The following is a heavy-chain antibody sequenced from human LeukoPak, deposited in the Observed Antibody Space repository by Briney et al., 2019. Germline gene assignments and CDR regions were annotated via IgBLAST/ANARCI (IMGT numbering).Heavy chain of an antibody. CDR1: GYTFSSYG. Sequence: GASVRVSCKASGYTFSSYGISWVRQAPGQGLEWMGWISTYNGKTNYAQKLQGRVTMTTDTSTSTAYMELRSLRSDDTAVYYCARADGSGTYYYGMDVWGQGTTVTVSS. J-gene: IGHJ6*02. D-gene: IGHD6-19*01. V-gene: IGHV1-18*01. CDR2: ISTYNGKT. CDR3: ARADGSGTYYYGMDV.